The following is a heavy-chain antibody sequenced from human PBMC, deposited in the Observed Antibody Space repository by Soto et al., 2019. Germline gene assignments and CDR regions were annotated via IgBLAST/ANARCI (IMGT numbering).Heavy chain of an antibody. CDR1: GGSFSNNY. CDR2: ISPSGTT. J-gene: IGHJ4*02. Sequence: SETLSLTCAVYGGSFSNNYWTWFRQPPGKGLEWIGEISPSGTTKYIPSLESRGTISVDTSRKQFFLKVTSVSAADTAVYYCATSLWFGTQPEIWGPGTLVTVSS. CDR3: ATSLWFGTQPEI. D-gene: IGHD3-10*01. V-gene: IGHV4-34*01.